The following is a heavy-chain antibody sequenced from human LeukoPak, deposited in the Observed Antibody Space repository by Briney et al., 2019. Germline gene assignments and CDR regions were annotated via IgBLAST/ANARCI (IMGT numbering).Heavy chain of an antibody. Sequence: GGSLRLSCAASGIIFSDYAMSWVRQAPGKGLEWVSSISGSGGTTYYSDAVKGRFTISRDNSKNTLFLQMNSLRAGDTALYYCAGNPLPYCSGGTCPGGFDYWGRGTLVTVSS. V-gene: IGHV3-23*01. J-gene: IGHJ4*02. D-gene: IGHD2-15*01. CDR2: ISGSGGTT. CDR3: AGNPLPYCSGGTCPGGFDY. CDR1: GIIFSDYA.